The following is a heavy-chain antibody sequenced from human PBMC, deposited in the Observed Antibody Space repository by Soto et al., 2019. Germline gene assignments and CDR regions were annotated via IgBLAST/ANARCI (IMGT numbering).Heavy chain of an antibody. V-gene: IGHV3-49*03. Sequence: PGGSLRLSCTASGFTFGDYAMSWFRQAPGKGLEWVGFIRSKAYGGTTEYAASVKGRFTISRDDSKSIAYLQMNSLKTEDTAVYYCTRVDWYNWNYPAFDYWGQGTLVTVSS. CDR1: GFTFGDYA. D-gene: IGHD1-7*01. CDR3: TRVDWYNWNYPAFDY. CDR2: IRSKAYGGTT. J-gene: IGHJ4*02.